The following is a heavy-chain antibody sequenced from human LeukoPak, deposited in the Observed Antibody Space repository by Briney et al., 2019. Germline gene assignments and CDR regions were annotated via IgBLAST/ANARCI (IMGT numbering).Heavy chain of an antibody. J-gene: IGHJ4*02. CDR2: ISGDGGST. CDR3: AKDTYSSSWYFDY. CDR1: GFTFDDYA. Sequence: PGGSLRLSCAASGFTFDDYAMHWVRQAPGKGLERVSLISGDGGSTYYADSVKGRFTISRDNSKNSLYLQMNSLRVEDTAFYYCAKDTYSSSWYFDYWGQGTLVTVSS. V-gene: IGHV3-43*02. D-gene: IGHD6-13*01.